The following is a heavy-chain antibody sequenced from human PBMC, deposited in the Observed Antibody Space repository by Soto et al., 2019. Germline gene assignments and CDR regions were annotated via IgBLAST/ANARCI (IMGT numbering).Heavy chain of an antibody. CDR2: IYYSGST. Sequence: SQTLSVTCTVAGGSISSYSWSWIRKPPGKGLEWIGYIYYSGSTNYNPSLKSRVTISVDTSKNQFSLKLSSVTAADTAVYYCARGRAAGTYYYYYYYMDVWGKGTTVTVSS. D-gene: IGHD6-13*01. CDR1: GGSISSYS. CDR3: ARGRAAGTYYYYYYYMDV. J-gene: IGHJ6*03. V-gene: IGHV4-59*01.